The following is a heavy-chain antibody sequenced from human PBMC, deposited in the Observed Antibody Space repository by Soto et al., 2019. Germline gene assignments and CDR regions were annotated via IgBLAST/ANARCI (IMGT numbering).Heavy chain of an antibody. CDR2: ISGSGGST. CDR3: ARHKRDLRFLEWSYYFDY. J-gene: IGHJ4*02. CDR1: GFTISSYA. D-gene: IGHD3-3*01. Sequence: PGVSLRLSCAASGFTISSYAMSWVRQAPGKGLEWVSAISGSGGSTYYADSVKGRFTISRDNSKNTLYLQMNSLRAEDTAVYYCARHKRDLRFLEWSYYFDYWGQGTLVTVSS. V-gene: IGHV3-23*01.